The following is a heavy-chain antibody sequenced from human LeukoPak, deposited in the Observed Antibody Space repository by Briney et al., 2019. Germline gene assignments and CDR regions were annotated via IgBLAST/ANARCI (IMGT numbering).Heavy chain of an antibody. CDR2: ISGSGGST. CDR3: AKAHDYYDSSGYFDY. CDR1: GFTFSSYA. J-gene: IGHJ4*02. Sequence: GGSLRLSCAASGFTFSSYALSWVRQASGKGLEWVSAISGSGGSTYYADSVKGRFTISRDDSKNTLYLQMNSLRAEDTALYYCAKAHDYYDSSGYFDYWGQGTLVTVSS. V-gene: IGHV3-23*01. D-gene: IGHD3-22*01.